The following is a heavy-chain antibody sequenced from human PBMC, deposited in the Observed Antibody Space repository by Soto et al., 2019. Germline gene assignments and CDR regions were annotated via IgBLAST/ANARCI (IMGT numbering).Heavy chain of an antibody. J-gene: IGHJ4*02. CDR1: GFTFSSYG. V-gene: IGHV3-33*01. CDR3: ARDLAYYDSSGKPSFAFDY. CDR2: IWYDGSNK. D-gene: IGHD3-22*01. Sequence: GGSLRLSCAASGFTFSSYGMHWVRQAPGKGLEWVAVIWYDGSNKYYADSVKGRFTISRDNSKNTLYLQMNSLRAEDTAVYYCARDLAYYDSSGKPSFAFDYWGQGTLVTVSS.